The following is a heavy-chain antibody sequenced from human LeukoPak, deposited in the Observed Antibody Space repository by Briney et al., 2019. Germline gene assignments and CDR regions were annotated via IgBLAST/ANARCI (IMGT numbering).Heavy chain of an antibody. J-gene: IGHJ6*02. V-gene: IGHV3-23*01. D-gene: IGHD3-10*01. Sequence: QPGGSLRLSCAASGFTFSSYAMSWVRQAPGKGLEWVSAISGSGGSTYYADSVKGRFTISRDNSKNTLYLQMNSLRAEDTAVYYCAKDPGGITTVRGVWVDVWGQGTTVTVSS. CDR3: AKDPGGITTVRGVWVDV. CDR2: ISGSGGST. CDR1: GFTFSSYA.